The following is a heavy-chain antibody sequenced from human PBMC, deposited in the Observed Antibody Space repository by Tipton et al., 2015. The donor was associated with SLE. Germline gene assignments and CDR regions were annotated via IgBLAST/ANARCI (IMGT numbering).Heavy chain of an antibody. CDR1: GGSVSSGSYY. J-gene: IGHJ4*02. V-gene: IGHV4-61*01. Sequence: TLSLTCTVSGGSVSSGSYYWSWIRQPPGKGLEWIGYIYYSGSTNYNPSLKSRVTISVDTSKNQFSLKLSSVTAADTAVYYCARGPYSSSSGPYYFDYWGQGTLVTVSS. CDR2: IYYSGST. D-gene: IGHD6-6*01. CDR3: ARGPYSSSSGPYYFDY.